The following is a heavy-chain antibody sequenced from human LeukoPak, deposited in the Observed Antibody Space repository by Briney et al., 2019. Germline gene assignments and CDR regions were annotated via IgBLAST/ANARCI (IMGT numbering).Heavy chain of an antibody. Sequence: SVKVSCKASGGTFSSYAISWVGPAPGQGLEWMGRIIPIFGTANYAQKFQGRVTITTDESTSTAYMELSSLRSEDTAVYYCARDQLGDTTPGSVDYWGQGTLVTVSS. CDR2: IIPIFGTA. CDR3: ARDQLGDTTPGSVDY. D-gene: IGHD2-21*02. V-gene: IGHV1-69*05. J-gene: IGHJ4*02. CDR1: GGTFSSYA.